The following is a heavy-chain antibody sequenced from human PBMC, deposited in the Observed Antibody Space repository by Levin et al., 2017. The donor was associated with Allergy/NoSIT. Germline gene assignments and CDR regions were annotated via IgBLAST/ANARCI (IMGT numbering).Heavy chain of an antibody. CDR1: GFTFSDYY. V-gene: IGHV3-11*05. CDR3: ARDGVAVAGTKGHYYYYMDV. Sequence: LSLTCAASGFTFSDYYMSWIRQAPGKGLEWVSYISSSSSYTNYADSVKGRFTISRDNAKNSLYLQMNSLRAEDTAVYYCARDGVAVAGTKGHYYYYMDVWGKGTTVTVSS. J-gene: IGHJ6*03. D-gene: IGHD6-19*01. CDR2: ISSSSSYT.